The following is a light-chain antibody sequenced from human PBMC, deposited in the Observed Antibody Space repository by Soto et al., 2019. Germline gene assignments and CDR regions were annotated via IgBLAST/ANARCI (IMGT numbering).Light chain of an antibody. CDR3: QQYNNWPPWT. Sequence: EIVLTQSPGTLSLSPGERATLSCRASQSVYSSLAWYQQKPGQAPRLLIYGASTRATGIPARFSGSGSGTEFTLTISRLQSEDFAVYYCQQYNNWPPWTFGQGNKVDI. CDR1: QSVYSS. J-gene: IGKJ1*01. V-gene: IGKV3-15*01. CDR2: GAS.